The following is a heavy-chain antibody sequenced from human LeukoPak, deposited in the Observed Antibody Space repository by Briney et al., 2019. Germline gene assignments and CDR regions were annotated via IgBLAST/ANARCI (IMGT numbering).Heavy chain of an antibody. J-gene: IGHJ4*02. D-gene: IGHD3-22*01. Sequence: GGSLRLSCAASGFSFSSNEMNWVRQAPGKGLEWVAFIRYDGSNKYYADSVKGRFTISRDNSKNTLYLQMNSLRAEDTAVYYCAKELDSSGYYYSAFDYWGQGTLVTVSS. CDR3: AKELDSSGYYYSAFDY. CDR1: GFSFSSNE. V-gene: IGHV3-30*02. CDR2: IRYDGSNK.